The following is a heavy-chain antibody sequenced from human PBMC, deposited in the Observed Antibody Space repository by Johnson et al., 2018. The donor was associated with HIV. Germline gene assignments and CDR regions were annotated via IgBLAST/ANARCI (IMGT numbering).Heavy chain of an antibody. CDR1: GITFSNAW. V-gene: IGHV3-33*03. J-gene: IGHJ3*02. D-gene: IGHD6-6*01. CDR3: AKDRGGGSSSRFYAFDI. Sequence: QVQLVESGGGLVKPGGSLRLSCAASGITFSNAWMSWVRQAPGKGLEWVAVIWYDGSNKYYADSVKGRFIISRDNNKNSLYLQMNSLRAEDTALYYCAKDRGGGSSSRFYAFDIWGQGTMVTVSS. CDR2: IWYDGSNK.